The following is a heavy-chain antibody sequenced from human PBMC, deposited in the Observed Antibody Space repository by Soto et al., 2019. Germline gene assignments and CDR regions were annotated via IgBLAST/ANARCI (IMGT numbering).Heavy chain of an antibody. CDR2: IIPIFGTA. V-gene: IGHV1-69*13. Sequence: ASVKVSCKASGGTFSSYAISWVRQAPGQGLEWMGGIIPIFGTANYAQKFQGRVTITADESTSTAYMELSSLRSEDTAVYYCARPYYYDSSGYYPLVYWGQGTLVTVSS. CDR3: ARPYYYDSSGYYPLVY. D-gene: IGHD3-22*01. J-gene: IGHJ4*02. CDR1: GGTFSSYA.